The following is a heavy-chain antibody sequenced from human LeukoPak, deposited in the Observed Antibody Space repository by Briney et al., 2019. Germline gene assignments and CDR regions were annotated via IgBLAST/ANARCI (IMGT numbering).Heavy chain of an antibody. D-gene: IGHD6-6*01. V-gene: IGHV1-18*01. CDR1: GYTFTTYG. Sequence: GASVKVSCKASGYTFTTYGISWVRQAPGQRLEWMGWISAYNGNTNYAQQFQDRVTMSTDTSMSTAYMELRSLRSDDTAVYYCARGLIAVRPGWFDPWGQGSLVTVSS. CDR3: ARGLIAVRPGWFDP. CDR2: ISAYNGNT. J-gene: IGHJ5*02.